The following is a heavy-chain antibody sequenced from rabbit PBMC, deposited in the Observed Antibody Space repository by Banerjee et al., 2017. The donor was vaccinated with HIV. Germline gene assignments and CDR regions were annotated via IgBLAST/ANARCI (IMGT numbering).Heavy chain of an antibody. D-gene: IGHD1-1*01. J-gene: IGHJ6*01. Sequence: QSLEESGGDLVKPGASLTLTCTASGFSFSSSDWICWVRQAPGKGLEWIACVYAGSSGSTYYASWAKGRFTISKTSSTTVTLQMTSLTAADTATYFCARGGSSAYKLWGPGTLVTVS. V-gene: IGHV1S40*01. CDR2: VYAGSSGST. CDR1: GFSFSSSDW. CDR3: ARGGSSAYKL.